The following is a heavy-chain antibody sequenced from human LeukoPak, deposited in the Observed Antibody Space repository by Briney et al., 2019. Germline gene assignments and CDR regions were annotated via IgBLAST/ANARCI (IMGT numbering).Heavy chain of an antibody. CDR3: ARAQDEGSGSGSYCFDY. D-gene: IGHD3-10*01. V-gene: IGHV4-4*02. CDR1: GGSISSSNW. Sequence: PSGTLSLTCAVSGGSISSSNWWNWVRQPPGKGLEWMGEIYHSGSTNYNPSLKCRVTISVDKSKNQFSLKLSSVTAADTAVYYCARAQDEGSGSGSYCFDYWGQGTLVTVSS. CDR2: IYHSGST. J-gene: IGHJ4*02.